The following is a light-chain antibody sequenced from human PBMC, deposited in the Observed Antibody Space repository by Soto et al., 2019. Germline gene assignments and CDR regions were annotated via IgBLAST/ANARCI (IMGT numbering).Light chain of an antibody. V-gene: IGKV1-39*01. CDR3: QQSISAPLT. CDR2: AAF. Sequence: DIQMTQSPSSLSASVGDRVTITCRASQSISSYLNWYQQKPGKAPKLLIYAAFSLQSGVPSRFSGSGSGTDFTLTIAGLQPEDSASYFCQQSISAPLTFGGGTKVEIK. CDR1: QSISSY. J-gene: IGKJ4*01.